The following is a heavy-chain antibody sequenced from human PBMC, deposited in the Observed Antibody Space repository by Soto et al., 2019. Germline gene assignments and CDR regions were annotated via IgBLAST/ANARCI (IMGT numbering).Heavy chain of an antibody. CDR1: GFTFSSYG. D-gene: IGHD3-9*01. V-gene: IGHV3-30*18. J-gene: IGHJ6*02. CDR3: AKALQGYDILTAYFYYYYGMDV. CDR2: ISYDGSNK. Sequence: QVQLVESGGGVVQPGRSLRLSCAASGFTFSSYGMHWVRQAPGKGLEWVAVISYDGSNKYYADSVKGRFTISRDTSKNTLYLLMNSLRAEDTAVYYCAKALQGYDILTAYFYYYYGMDVWGQGTTVTVSS.